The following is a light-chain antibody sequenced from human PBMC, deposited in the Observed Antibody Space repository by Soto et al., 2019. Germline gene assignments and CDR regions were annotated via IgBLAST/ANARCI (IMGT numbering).Light chain of an antibody. V-gene: IGLV3-21*04. CDR3: QVWDSSIDHVV. J-gene: IGLJ2*01. CDR2: YDS. CDR1: NIGSKS. Sequence: SYELTQPPSVSVAPGKTARITCGGNNIGSKSVHWYQQKPGQAPVLVIYYDSDRPSGIPERLSGSNSGNTATLTISRVEAGDEADYYCQVWDSSIDHVVFGGGTKVTVL.